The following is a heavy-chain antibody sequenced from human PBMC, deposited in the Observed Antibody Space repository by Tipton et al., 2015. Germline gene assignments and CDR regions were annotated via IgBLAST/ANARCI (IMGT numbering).Heavy chain of an antibody. Sequence: TLSLTCTVSGGSISSSSYYWGWIRQSPGKGLEWIGSIYYSGYTFYNPSLKSRVTISVDLSKNQFSLELTSVTGADTAVYYCARPGYTNSWHRHHFYGVDVWGQGTTVTVSS. D-gene: IGHD6-13*01. CDR2: IYYSGYT. J-gene: IGHJ6*02. CDR1: GGSISSSSYY. CDR3: ARPGYTNSWHRHHFYGVDV. V-gene: IGHV4-39*01.